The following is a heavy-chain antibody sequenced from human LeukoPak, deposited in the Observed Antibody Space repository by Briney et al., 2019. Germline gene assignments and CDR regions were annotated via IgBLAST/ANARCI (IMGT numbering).Heavy chain of an antibody. J-gene: IGHJ4*02. CDR2: ISGSGDNT. V-gene: IGHV3-23*01. Sequence: GGSLRLSCAASGFTFSSYAMSWVRQAPGKGLEWVSGISGSGDNTYYADSVKGRFTISRDNSKNTLYLQMNSLRAEDTAVYYCASPTSYYDSSGYYPLDYWGQGTLVTVSS. CDR3: ASPTSYYDSSGYYPLDY. D-gene: IGHD3-22*01. CDR1: GFTFSSYA.